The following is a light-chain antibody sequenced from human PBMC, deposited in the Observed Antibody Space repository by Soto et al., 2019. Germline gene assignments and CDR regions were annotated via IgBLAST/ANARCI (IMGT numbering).Light chain of an antibody. CDR1: SSDVGSYKF. V-gene: IGLV2-23*01. J-gene: IGLJ2*01. CDR2: EGS. CDR3: CSYAGSSTLV. Sequence: QSALTQPASVSGSPGQSITISCTGTSSDVGSYKFVSWYQQHPGKAPKLMIYEGSKRPSGVSNRFSGSKSGNTAALTISGLHAEDEADYYCCSYAGSSTLVFGGGTKLTVL.